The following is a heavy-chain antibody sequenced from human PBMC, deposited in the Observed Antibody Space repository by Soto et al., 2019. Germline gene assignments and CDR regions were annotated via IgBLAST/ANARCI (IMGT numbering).Heavy chain of an antibody. CDR2: IYATGTT. D-gene: IGHD1-1*01. V-gene: IGHV4-4*07. Sequence: SETLSLTCTVSGASISGYYWSRIRKSAGKGLEWIGRIYATGTTDYNPSLKSRVMMSVDTSKKQFSLRLRSVTAADTAVYYCVRDGTKTLRDWFDPWGQGISVTVSS. CDR1: GASISGYY. J-gene: IGHJ5*02. CDR3: VRDGTKTLRDWFDP.